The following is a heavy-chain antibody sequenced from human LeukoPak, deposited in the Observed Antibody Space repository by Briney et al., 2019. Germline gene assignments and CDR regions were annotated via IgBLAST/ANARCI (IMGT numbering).Heavy chain of an antibody. D-gene: IGHD3-22*01. CDR3: ARGNPYYYDSSGYYIPGAFDI. CDR2: IYYSGST. CDR1: VGSISSYY. J-gene: IGHJ3*02. Sequence: PSETLSLTCTVSVGSISSYYWSWIRQPPGKGLEWRGYIYYSGSTNYNPSLKSRVTISVDTSKNQFSLKLSSVTAADTAVYYCARGNPYYYDSSGYYIPGAFDIWGQGTMVTVSS. V-gene: IGHV4-59*01.